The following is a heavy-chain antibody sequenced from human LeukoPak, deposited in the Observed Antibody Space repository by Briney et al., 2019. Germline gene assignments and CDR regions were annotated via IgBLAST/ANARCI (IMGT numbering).Heavy chain of an antibody. V-gene: IGHV3-7*01. Sequence: GGSLRLSCVTSGFTFSSYWLEWVRQAPGKGLEWVANINQDGSLKNYVDSVKGRFTISRDNARNSLYLQMSSLRAEDTAVYYCTKYPDNSGYSDYWGQGTLLTVSS. CDR1: GFTFSSYW. D-gene: IGHD3-22*01. CDR2: INQDGSLK. J-gene: IGHJ4*02. CDR3: TKYPDNSGYSDY.